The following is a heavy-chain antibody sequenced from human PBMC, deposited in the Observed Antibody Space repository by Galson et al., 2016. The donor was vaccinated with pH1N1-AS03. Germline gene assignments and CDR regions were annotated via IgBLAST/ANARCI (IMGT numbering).Heavy chain of an antibody. J-gene: IGHJ4*02. Sequence: SLRLSCAASGLTFSSYAMYWVRQAPGKGLEYVSAISGNGFSTYYANSVKDRFTVSRDNSKNTLYLQMGSLRVEDMAVYYCARGPVSYANYWFPPPDYWGQGTLVTVSS. CDR1: GLTFSSYA. CDR3: ARGPVSYANYWFPPPDY. V-gene: IGHV3-64*01. CDR2: ISGNGFST. D-gene: IGHD4/OR15-4a*01.